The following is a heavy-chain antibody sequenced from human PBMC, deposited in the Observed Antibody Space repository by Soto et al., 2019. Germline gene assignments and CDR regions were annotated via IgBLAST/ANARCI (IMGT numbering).Heavy chain of an antibody. J-gene: IGHJ4*02. CDR1: GFTVSSNY. CDR2: IYSGGST. Sequence: GGSLRLSCAASGFTVSSNYMSWVRQAPGKGLEWVSVIYSGGSTYYADSVKGRFTISRDNSKNTLYLQMNSLRAEDTAVYYCASQEMYYDILTGYSLPFSWGQGTLVTGSS. CDR3: ASQEMYYDILTGYSLPFS. V-gene: IGHV3-66*04. D-gene: IGHD3-9*01.